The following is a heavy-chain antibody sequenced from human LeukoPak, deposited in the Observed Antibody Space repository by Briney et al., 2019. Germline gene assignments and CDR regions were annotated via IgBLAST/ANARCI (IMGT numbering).Heavy chain of an antibody. CDR1: GFTFSSYS. Sequence: GGSLRLSCSASGFTFSSYSMNWVRQAPGKGLEWVSAISGSDCSTYYADSVKGRFTISRDNSKNTLYLQMNSLRAEDTAVYYCADYDSSGYYYDVGYWGQGTLVTVSS. J-gene: IGHJ4*02. CDR3: ADYDSSGYYYDVGY. CDR2: ISGSDCST. D-gene: IGHD3-22*01. V-gene: IGHV3-23*01.